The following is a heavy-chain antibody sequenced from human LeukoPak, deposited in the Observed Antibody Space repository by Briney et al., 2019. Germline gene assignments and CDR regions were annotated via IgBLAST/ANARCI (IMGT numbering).Heavy chain of an antibody. D-gene: IGHD3-10*01. CDR2: ISYDGSNK. CDR3: ARDNGIDYGSGSCLSY. J-gene: IGHJ4*02. CDR1: GFTFSSYG. V-gene: IGHV3-30*03. Sequence: PGGSLRLSCAASGFTFSSYGMHWVRQAPGKGLEWVAVISYDGSNKYYADSVKGRFTISRDNSKNTLYLQMNSLRAEDTAVYYCARDNGIDYGSGSCLSYWGQGTLVTVSS.